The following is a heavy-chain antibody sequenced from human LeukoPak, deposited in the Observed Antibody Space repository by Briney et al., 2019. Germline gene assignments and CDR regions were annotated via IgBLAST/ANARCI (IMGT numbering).Heavy chain of an antibody. CDR3: AILSDYYDSSGYSRDY. CDR1: GYTFTGYY. Sequence: ASVKVSCTTSGYTFTGYYIHWVRQAPGQGLEWMGWINPNSGGTNYAQKFQGRVTMTRDTSISTAYMELSRLRSDDTAFYYCAILSDYYDSSGYSRDYWGQGTLVTVSS. J-gene: IGHJ4*02. CDR2: INPNSGGT. V-gene: IGHV1-2*02. D-gene: IGHD3-22*01.